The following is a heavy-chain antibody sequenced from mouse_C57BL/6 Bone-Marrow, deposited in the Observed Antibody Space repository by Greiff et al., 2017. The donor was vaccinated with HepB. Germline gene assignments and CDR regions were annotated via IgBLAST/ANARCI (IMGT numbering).Heavy chain of an antibody. Sequence: EVKLMESGPELVKPGDSVKISCKASGYSFTGYFMNWVMQSHGKSLEWIGRINPYNGDTFYNQKFKGKATLTVDKSSSTAHMERRSLTSEDSAVYYGARGDDYDPHYFDYWGQGTTLSVAS. D-gene: IGHD2-4*01. V-gene: IGHV1-20*01. CDR3: ARGDDYDPHYFDY. J-gene: IGHJ2*01. CDR1: GYSFTGYF. CDR2: INPYNGDT.